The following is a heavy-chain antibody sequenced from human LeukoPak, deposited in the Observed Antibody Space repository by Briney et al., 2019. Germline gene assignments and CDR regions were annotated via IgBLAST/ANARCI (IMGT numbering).Heavy chain of an antibody. Sequence: GGSLRLSCAASGFNVSSNSMSWVRQAPGKGLRWVSVIYRGGNTYYADSVKGRFTISRDNSKNTLYLHVNSLRAEDTAVYYCARETIYSYIDFWGQGTLVTVSS. CDR2: IYRGGNT. CDR1: GFNVSSNS. V-gene: IGHV3-53*01. J-gene: IGHJ4*02. CDR3: ARETIYSYIDF. D-gene: IGHD5-18*01.